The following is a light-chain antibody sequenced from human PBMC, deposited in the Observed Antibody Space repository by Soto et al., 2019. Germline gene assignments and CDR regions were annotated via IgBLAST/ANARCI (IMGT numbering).Light chain of an antibody. CDR3: QQRYDWPPIT. V-gene: IGKV3-11*01. CDR1: QSVSSN. CDR2: DAS. J-gene: IGKJ5*01. Sequence: DIVMTQSPATLSVSPGDRATLSCRASQSVSSNFAWYQQKPGQAPRLLIYDASNRATGIPARFSGSGSGTDFTLTISNLQPEDFAVYYCQQRYDWPPITFGQGTRLEIK.